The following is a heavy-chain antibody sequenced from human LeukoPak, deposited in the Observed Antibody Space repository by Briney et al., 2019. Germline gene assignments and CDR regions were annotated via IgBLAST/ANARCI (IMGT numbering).Heavy chain of an antibody. CDR3: AKARGVVAKGFVDY. J-gene: IGHJ4*02. CDR1: GFTFSSYS. D-gene: IGHD3-10*01. CDR2: ISSSSSTI. V-gene: IGHV3-48*01. Sequence: GGSLRLSCAASGFTFSSYSMNWVRQAPGKGLEWVSYISSSSSTIYYADSVKGRFTISRDNAKNTLYLQMNSLRAEDTAVYYCAKARGVVAKGFVDYWGQGALVTVSS.